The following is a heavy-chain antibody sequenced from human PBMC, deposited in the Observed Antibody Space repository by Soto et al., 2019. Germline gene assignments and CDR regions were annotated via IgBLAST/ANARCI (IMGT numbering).Heavy chain of an antibody. D-gene: IGHD3-3*01. CDR1: GFTFNNAW. J-gene: IGHJ5*01. CDR2: IKSKTSGGTA. CDR3: AWSGYNWFNS. V-gene: IGHV3-15*01. Sequence: GGSLRLSCAASGFTFNNAWMGWVRQAPGKGLEWVGRIKSKTSGGTADYAAPVKGRFTVSRDDSINTLYLQMNSLKTEDTALYYCAWSGYNWFNSWGQGTLVTV.